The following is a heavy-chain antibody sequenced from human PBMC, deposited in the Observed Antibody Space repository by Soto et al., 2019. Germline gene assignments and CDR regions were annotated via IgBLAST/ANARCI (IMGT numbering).Heavy chain of an antibody. CDR3: AKGIHRRGSSSWKYYYYYGMDV. Sequence: GGSLRLSCAASGFTFSSYAMSWVRQAPGKGLEWVSAISGSGGSTYYADSVKGRFTISRDNSKNTLYLQMNSLRAEDTAVYYCAKGIHRRGSSSWKYYYYYGMDVWGQGTTVTVSS. D-gene: IGHD6-13*01. CDR2: ISGSGGST. CDR1: GFTFSSYA. J-gene: IGHJ6*02. V-gene: IGHV3-23*01.